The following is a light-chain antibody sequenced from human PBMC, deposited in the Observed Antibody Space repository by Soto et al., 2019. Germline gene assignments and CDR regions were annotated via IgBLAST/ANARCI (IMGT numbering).Light chain of an antibody. V-gene: IGKV1-9*01. J-gene: IGKJ4*01. CDR3: QQHYNYPLT. Sequence: IQLTQSPSSLAASVGDRVTITCRASQGISRALSWYQQKPGSAPKLLIYTTSNLRGGVPSRFSASGSVTEFTLTVSSLQPEDFATYYCQQHYNYPLTFGGGTKVEIK. CDR2: TTS. CDR1: QGISRA.